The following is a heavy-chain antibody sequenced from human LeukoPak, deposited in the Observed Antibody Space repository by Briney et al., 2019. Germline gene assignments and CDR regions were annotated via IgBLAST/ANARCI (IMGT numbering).Heavy chain of an antibody. Sequence: GGSLRLSCEVSGFTFSSHSMNWVRQAPGKGLEWVSYISSGSGTIYYADSVKGRFTIARDDAKNSLYLQMTSLRAEDMAVYYCARCGTPNNYHYYGLDVWGQGTTVTVSS. CDR2: ISSGSGTI. D-gene: IGHD5-24*01. J-gene: IGHJ6*02. V-gene: IGHV3-48*01. CDR3: ARCGTPNNYHYYGLDV. CDR1: GFTFSSHS.